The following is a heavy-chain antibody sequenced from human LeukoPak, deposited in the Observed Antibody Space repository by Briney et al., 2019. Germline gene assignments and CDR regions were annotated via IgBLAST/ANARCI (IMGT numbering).Heavy chain of an antibody. J-gene: IGHJ4*02. CDR1: GFIFTNYF. CDR3: ATDRGWRTSGYYLYYFEY. CDR2: IKHDGSEK. V-gene: IGHV3-7*01. Sequence: GGSLRLSCAASGFIFTNYFMSWVRQAPGKGLEWVASIKHDGSEKYYVDSVRGRFAISRDNTMNSLYLQMSSLRAEDTAVYYCATDRGWRTSGYYLYYFEYWGQGILVTYSS. D-gene: IGHD3-3*01.